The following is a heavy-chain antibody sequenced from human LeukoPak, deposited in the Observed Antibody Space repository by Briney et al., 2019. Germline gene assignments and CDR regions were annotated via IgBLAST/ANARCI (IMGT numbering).Heavy chain of an antibody. V-gene: IGHV3-7*03. J-gene: IGHJ4*02. CDR3: ARVLHFWYFDY. D-gene: IGHD3-16*01. Sequence: GGSLRLSCAASGFSFSSYWMSWVRQAPGKGLEWVANIKQDGSEKYYVDSVRGRFTISRDNAKNSLYLQMDSLRAEDTAVYYCARVLHFWYFDYWGQGTLVTVSS. CDR1: GFSFSSYW. CDR2: IKQDGSEK.